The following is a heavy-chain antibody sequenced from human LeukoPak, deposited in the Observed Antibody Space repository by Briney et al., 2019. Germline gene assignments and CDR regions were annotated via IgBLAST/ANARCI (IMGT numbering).Heavy chain of an antibody. Sequence: PGGSLRLSCAASKFTFSDYYMSWIRQAPGKGLEWVSYISASGSTILYADSVKGRFTISRDNAKNSLYLQMNSLRVEDTAVYYCEREGRTSVDYWGQGTLVTVSS. CDR1: KFTFSDYY. J-gene: IGHJ4*02. V-gene: IGHV3-11*01. D-gene: IGHD2-2*01. CDR3: EREGRTSVDY. CDR2: ISASGSTI.